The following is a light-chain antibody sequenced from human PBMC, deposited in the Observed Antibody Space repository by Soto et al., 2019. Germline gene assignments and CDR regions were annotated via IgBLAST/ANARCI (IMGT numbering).Light chain of an antibody. CDR3: SSYTTSNTRQIV. J-gene: IGLJ1*01. Sequence: QSVLTQPASVSGSPGQSITISCTGTSSEVGGYNYVSWYQQHPGKAPKFIIYDVSNRPSGVSNRFSGSKSGNTASLTISGLQAEDEADYYCSSYTTSNTRQIVFGTGTKVTVL. V-gene: IGLV2-14*01. CDR1: SSEVGGYNY. CDR2: DVS.